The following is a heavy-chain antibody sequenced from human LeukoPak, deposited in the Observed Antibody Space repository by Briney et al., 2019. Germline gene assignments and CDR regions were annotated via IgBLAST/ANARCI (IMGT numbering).Heavy chain of an antibody. CDR1: GGSINNYY. J-gene: IGHJ3*02. CDR2: IYTSGST. CDR3: ARDGDYDFLHDAFDI. Sequence: PSETLSLTCTVSGGSINNYYYHWIRQPAGKGVEWIGRIYTSGSTNYNPSLKSRVTMSVDTSKNQFSLKVTSVTAADTAVYYCARDGDYDFLHDAFDIWGHGTMVTVSS. D-gene: IGHD4-17*01. V-gene: IGHV4-4*07.